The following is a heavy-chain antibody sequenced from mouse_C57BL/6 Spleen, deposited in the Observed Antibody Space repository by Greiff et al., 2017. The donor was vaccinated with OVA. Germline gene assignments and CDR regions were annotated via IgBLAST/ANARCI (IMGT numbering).Heavy chain of an antibody. CDR2: INPSSGYT. D-gene: IGHD2-4*01. J-gene: IGHJ2*01. Sequence: VKVVESGAELARPGASVKMSCKASGYTFTSYTMHWVKQRPGQGLEWIGYINPSSGYTKYNQKFKDKATLTADKSSSTAYMQLSSLTSEDSAVYYCARNGMITGGVYFDYWGQGTTLTVSS. CDR1: GYTFTSYT. CDR3: ARNGMITGGVYFDY. V-gene: IGHV1-4*01.